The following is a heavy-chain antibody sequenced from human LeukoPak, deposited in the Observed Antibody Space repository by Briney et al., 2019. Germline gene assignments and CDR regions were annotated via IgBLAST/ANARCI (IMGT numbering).Heavy chain of an antibody. D-gene: IGHD3-22*01. V-gene: IGHV3-66*01. J-gene: IGHJ4*02. CDR3: AREERYYYDSSGYYSAFDY. CDR2: IYSGGST. Sequence: GGSLRLSCAASGFTVSSNYMSWVRQAPGKGREWVSVIYSGGSTYYADSVKGRFTISRDNSKNTLYLQMSSLRAEDTALYYCAREERYYYDSSGYYSAFDYWGQGTLVTVSS. CDR1: GFTVSSNY.